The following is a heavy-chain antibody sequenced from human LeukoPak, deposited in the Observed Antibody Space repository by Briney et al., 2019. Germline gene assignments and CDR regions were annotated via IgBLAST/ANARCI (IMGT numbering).Heavy chain of an antibody. D-gene: IGHD3-3*01. J-gene: IGHJ3*02. V-gene: IGHV4-59*01. CDR1: GGSISSYY. CDR2: IYYSGST. Sequence: SETLSLTCTVSGGSISSYYWSWIRQPPGKGLEWIGYIYYSGSTNYNPSLKSRVTISVDTSKNQFSLKLSSVTAADTAVYYCARGGPWSDAFDIWGQGTMVTVSS. CDR3: ARGGPWSDAFDI.